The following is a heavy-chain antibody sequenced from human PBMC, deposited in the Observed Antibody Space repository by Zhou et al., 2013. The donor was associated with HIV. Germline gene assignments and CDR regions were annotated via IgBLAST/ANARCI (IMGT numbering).Heavy chain of an antibody. D-gene: IGHD5-12*01. CDR1: GGTFSSYA. Sequence: QGQLVQSGTEVKKPGSSVKVSCKASGGTFSSYAISWVRQAPGQGLEWMGGIIPIFGTANYAQKFQGRVTITTDESTSTAYMELSSLRSEDTAVYYCARRKYSGYDNYAFDIWGQGTMVTVSS. V-gene: IGHV1-69*05. J-gene: IGHJ3*02. CDR3: ARRKYSGYDNYAFDI. CDR2: IIPIFGTA.